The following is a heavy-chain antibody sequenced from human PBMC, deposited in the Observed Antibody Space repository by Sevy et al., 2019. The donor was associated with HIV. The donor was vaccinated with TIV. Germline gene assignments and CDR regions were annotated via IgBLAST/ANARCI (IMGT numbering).Heavy chain of an antibody. CDR1: GFTFSSYA. Sequence: GGSLRLSCAASGFTFSSYAMRWVRQAPGKGLEWVSAISGSGGSTYYADSVKGRFTISRDNSKNTLHLQMNSLRAEDSAVYYCAKCHYYDISGHSYGYYYYYGMDVWGQGTTVTVSS. CDR3: AKCHYYDISGHSYGYYYYYGMDV. V-gene: IGHV3-23*01. CDR2: ISGSGGST. J-gene: IGHJ6*02. D-gene: IGHD3-22*01.